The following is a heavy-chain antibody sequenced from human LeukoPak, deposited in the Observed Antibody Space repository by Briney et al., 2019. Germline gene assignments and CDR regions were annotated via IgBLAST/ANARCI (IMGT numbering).Heavy chain of an antibody. D-gene: IGHD1-1*01. J-gene: IGHJ3*02. CDR2: ISVSAAT. V-gene: IGHV3-23*01. Sequence: PGGSLRLSCTASGFNFSTYWMTWVRQVPGKGLEWVSTISVSAATNYADSVKGRFTISRDNSKNTLYLQMNNLRAEDTALYYCSKKALSTGFSHYDIWGLGTMVTVSS. CDR1: GFNFSTYW. CDR3: SKKALSTGFSHYDI.